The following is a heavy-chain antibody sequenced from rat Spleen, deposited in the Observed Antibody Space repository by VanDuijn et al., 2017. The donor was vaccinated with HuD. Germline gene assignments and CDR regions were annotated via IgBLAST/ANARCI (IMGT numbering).Heavy chain of an antibody. CDR1: GFTFSDYY. D-gene: IGHD5-1*01. Sequence: EVQLVESDGGLVQPGRSLKLSCAASGFTFSDYYMAWVRQAPTKGLEWVATISYDGSSTYYRDSVKGRFTISRDNAKSTLYLQMDSLRSEDTANYYWARREVMDAWGQGASVTVSS. CDR2: ISYDGSST. V-gene: IGHV5-29*01. CDR3: ARREVMDA. J-gene: IGHJ4*01.